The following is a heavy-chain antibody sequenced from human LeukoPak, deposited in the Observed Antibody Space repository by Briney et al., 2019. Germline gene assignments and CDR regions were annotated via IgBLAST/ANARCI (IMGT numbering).Heavy chain of an antibody. J-gene: IGHJ6*02. Sequence: GGSLRLSCAASGFTVSSNYMSWVRQAPGKGVEWVSVIYTGGSTYYADSVKGRFTISRDNPKNTLYLHMNSLRVEDTAVYYCGRGWSGPLPDVWGQGTTVTVSS. V-gene: IGHV3-66*01. CDR1: GFTVSSNY. CDR3: GRGWSGPLPDV. D-gene: IGHD3-3*01. CDR2: IYTGGST.